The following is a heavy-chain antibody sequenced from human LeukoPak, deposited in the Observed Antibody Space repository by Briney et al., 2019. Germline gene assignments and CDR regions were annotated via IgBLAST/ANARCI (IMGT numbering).Heavy chain of an antibody. D-gene: IGHD3-22*01. CDR3: ARSGYYDSSGYYSYYYYYMDV. CDR1: GYTFTSYD. J-gene: IGHJ6*03. CDR2: MNPNSGNT. Sequence: GASVKVSCKASGYTFTSYDINWVRQATGQGLEWMGWMNPNSGNTGYAQKFQGRVTITRNTSISTAYMELSSLRSEDTAVYYCARSGYYDSSGYYSYYYYYMDVWGKGTTVTVSS. V-gene: IGHV1-8*03.